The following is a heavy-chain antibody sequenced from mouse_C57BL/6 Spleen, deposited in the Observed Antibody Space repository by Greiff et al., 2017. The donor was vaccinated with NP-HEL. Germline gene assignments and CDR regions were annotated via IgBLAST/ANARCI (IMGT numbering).Heavy chain of an antibody. CDR2: IYPRSGNT. Sequence: QVQLQQSGAELARPGASVKLSCKASGYTFTSYGISWVKQRTGQGLEWIGEIYPRSGNTYYNEKFKGKATLTADKSSSTAYMELRSLTSEDSAVYYCARRGDYGSSTDYAMDYWGQGTSVTVSS. V-gene: IGHV1-81*01. CDR1: GYTFTSYG. CDR3: ARRGDYGSSTDYAMDY. D-gene: IGHD1-1*01. J-gene: IGHJ4*01.